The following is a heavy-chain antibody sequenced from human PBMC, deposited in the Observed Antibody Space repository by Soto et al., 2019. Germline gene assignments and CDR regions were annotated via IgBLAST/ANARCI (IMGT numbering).Heavy chain of an antibody. Sequence: SQTLSLTCAISGDSVSSNSSAWKWIRQSPSRGLEWLGRTYYRSKWYNDYAVSVKSRITINPDTSKNQFSLQLNSVTPEDTAVYYCARGITVKNYYYYYMDVWGKGTTVTVSS. CDR3: ARGITVKNYYYYYMDV. D-gene: IGHD4-17*01. J-gene: IGHJ6*03. V-gene: IGHV6-1*01. CDR2: TYYRSKWYN. CDR1: GDSVSSNSSA.